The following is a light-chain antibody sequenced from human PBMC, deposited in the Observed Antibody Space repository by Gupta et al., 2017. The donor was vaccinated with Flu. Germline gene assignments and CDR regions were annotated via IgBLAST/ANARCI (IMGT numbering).Light chain of an antibody. CDR1: RSVKYFY. CDR2: GAS. V-gene: IGKV3-20*01. CDR3: QQYDIPPYN. J-gene: IGKJ2*01. Sequence: EIVLTQSPGTLSLSPGEGATLSCRASRSVKYFYLAWYQQKPGQAPRLLIYGASSRAAGIPDRFSGSGSGTDFTLTIRTLEPEDSAVYLCQQYDIPPYNFGQGTKLEIK.